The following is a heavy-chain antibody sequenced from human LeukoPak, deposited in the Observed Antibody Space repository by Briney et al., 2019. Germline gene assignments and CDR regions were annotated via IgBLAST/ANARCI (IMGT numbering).Heavy chain of an antibody. CDR3: VKDRKSRDLDSLDI. V-gene: IGHV3-9*01. D-gene: IGHD5-24*01. CDR1: EFIFDDFA. J-gene: IGHJ3*02. Sequence: GGSLRLSCTVSEFIFDDFAMHWVRHAPGKGLEWVSGIYWDSSSVDYADSVKGRFTISRDNAKNSLYLQMNSLRTDDTAVYYCVKDRKSRDLDSLDIWGQGTMVTVSS. CDR2: IYWDSSSV.